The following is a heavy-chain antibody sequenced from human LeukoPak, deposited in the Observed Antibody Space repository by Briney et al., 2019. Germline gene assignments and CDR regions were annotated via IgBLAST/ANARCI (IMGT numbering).Heavy chain of an antibody. D-gene: IGHD3-10*01. J-gene: IGHJ4*02. CDR1: GFTFSSYW. Sequence: GGSLRLSCAASGFTFSSYWMSWVRQAPGKGLEWVSSISSSSSYIYYADSVKGRFTISRDNAKNSLYLQMNSLRAEDTAVYYCARDLVYWGSGSPFDYWGQGTLVTVSS. V-gene: IGHV3-21*01. CDR2: ISSSSSYI. CDR3: ARDLVYWGSGSPFDY.